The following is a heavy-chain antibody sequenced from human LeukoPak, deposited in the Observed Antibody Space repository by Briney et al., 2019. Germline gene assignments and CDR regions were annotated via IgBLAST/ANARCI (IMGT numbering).Heavy chain of an antibody. CDR3: ARGTRLLFDY. CDR1: GGSISSSSYY. V-gene: IGHV4-39*01. J-gene: IGHJ4*02. CDR2: IYYSGST. D-gene: IGHD2/OR15-2a*01. Sequence: SETLSLTCTVSGGSISSSSYYWGWIRQPPGKGLEWIGSIYYSGSTYYNPSLKSRVTISVDTSKNQFSLKLSSVTAADTAVYYCARGTRLLFDYWGQGTLVTVSS.